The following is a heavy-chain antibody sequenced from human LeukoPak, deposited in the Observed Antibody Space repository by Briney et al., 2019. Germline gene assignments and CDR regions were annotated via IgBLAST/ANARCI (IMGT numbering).Heavy chain of an antibody. D-gene: IGHD1-1*01. V-gene: IGHV3-48*01. CDR1: GFTFSSYS. J-gene: IGHJ3*02. Sequence: GGSLRLSCAASGFTFSSYSMNWVRQAPGKGLEWVSYISSSSTIYYADSVKGRFTISRDNAKNSLYLQMNSLRAEDTAVYYCARAPMWVPAAFDIWGQGTMVTVSS. CDR2: ISSSSTI. CDR3: ARAPMWVPAAFDI.